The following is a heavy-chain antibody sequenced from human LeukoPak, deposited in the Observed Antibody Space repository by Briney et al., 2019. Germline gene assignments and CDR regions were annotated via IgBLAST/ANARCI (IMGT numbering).Heavy chain of an antibody. J-gene: IGHJ3*02. V-gene: IGHV1-46*01. CDR2: INPSGGST. D-gene: IGHD2-15*01. CDR1: GYTFTGYY. Sequence: GASVKVSCKASGYTFTGYYMHWVRQAPGQGLEWMGIINPSGGSTSYAQKFQGRVTMTRDTSTSTVYMELSSLRSEDTAVYYCARRGSGHHPSDAFDIWGQGTMVTVSS. CDR3: ARRGSGHHPSDAFDI.